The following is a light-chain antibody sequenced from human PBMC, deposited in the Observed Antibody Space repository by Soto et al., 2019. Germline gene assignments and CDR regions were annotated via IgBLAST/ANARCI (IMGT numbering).Light chain of an antibody. V-gene: IGLV2-11*01. Sequence: QSALAQPRSVSGSPGQSVTISCTGTTSDVGGYNFVSWYQQRPGKVPKLMIYDVSIRPSGVPDRFSGSKSGNTASLTISGLQAEDEADYYCSSYTSSSSTLEVFGTGTKVTVL. CDR3: SSYTSSSSTLEV. CDR2: DVS. CDR1: TSDVGGYNF. J-gene: IGLJ1*01.